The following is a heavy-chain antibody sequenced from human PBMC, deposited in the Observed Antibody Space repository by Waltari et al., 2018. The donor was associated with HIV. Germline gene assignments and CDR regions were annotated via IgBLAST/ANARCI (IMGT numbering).Heavy chain of an antibody. CDR1: GGTFSSYA. J-gene: IGHJ6*02. V-gene: IGHV1-69*12. CDR2: VIPIFGTA. CDR3: ARDRGTMVRGVSLLPPVYYYYGMDV. D-gene: IGHD3-10*01. Sequence: QVQLVQSGAEVKKPGSSVKVSCKASGGTFSSYAISWVRQAPGQGLARLGGVIPIFGTANYAQKFQGRVTITADESTSTAYMELSSLRSEDTAVYYCARDRGTMVRGVSLLPPVYYYYGMDVWGQGTTVTVSS.